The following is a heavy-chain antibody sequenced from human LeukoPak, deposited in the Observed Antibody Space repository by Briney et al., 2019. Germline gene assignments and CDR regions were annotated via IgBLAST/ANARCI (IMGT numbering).Heavy chain of an antibody. CDR2: INHSGST. D-gene: IGHD6-13*01. Sequence: SETLSLTCAVYGGXFSGYYCSWIRQPPGKGLEWIGEINHSGSTNYNPSLKSRVSISVDSSKNQFPLKVSSVTAADTAVYYCARGSDTAAGLYWGQGTLVTVSS. CDR1: GGXFSGYY. CDR3: ARGSDTAAGLY. J-gene: IGHJ4*02. V-gene: IGHV4-34*01.